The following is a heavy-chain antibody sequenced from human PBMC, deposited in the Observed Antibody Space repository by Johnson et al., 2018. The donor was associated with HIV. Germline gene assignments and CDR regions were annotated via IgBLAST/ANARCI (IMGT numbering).Heavy chain of an antibody. V-gene: IGHV3-74*03. D-gene: IGHD6-19*01. CDR1: GFIFRNYW. J-gene: IGHJ3*02. CDR3: ARKQWLEIPSDAFDI. Sequence: VQLVESGGGLVQPGGSLRLSCAASGFIFRNYWMHWVRQAPGKGLVWVARIYSDGSDTAYADSVKGRFTISRDNATRTLYLQMNSLRAEDTAVYYCARKQWLEIPSDAFDIWGQGTMVTVSS. CDR2: IYSDGSDT.